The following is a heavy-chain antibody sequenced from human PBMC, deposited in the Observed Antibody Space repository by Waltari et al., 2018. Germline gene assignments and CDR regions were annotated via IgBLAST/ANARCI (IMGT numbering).Heavy chain of an antibody. J-gene: IGHJ4*02. V-gene: IGHV3-23*03. CDR3: AKDLRGGVHGFLGDFDY. CDR2: IYSGGSST. Sequence: EVQLLASGGGLVQPGGSLRLSCAASGFTFSSYAMCWVRQAPGQGLEWVSVIYSGGSSTYYADSVKGRFTISRDNSKNTLYLQMNSLRAEDTAVYYCAKDLRGGVHGFLGDFDYWGQGTLVTVSS. D-gene: IGHD3-16*01. CDR1: GFTFSSYA.